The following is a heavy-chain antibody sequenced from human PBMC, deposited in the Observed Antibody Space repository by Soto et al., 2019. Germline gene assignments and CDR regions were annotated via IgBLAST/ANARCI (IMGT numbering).Heavy chain of an antibody. Sequence: QLQLQESGPGLVKPSETLSLTSTVSGGPISSRGHYWGWIRQSPGKTLEWIGSSFYRGSTHYDPSLKTRVTISVDTSKNQVSLKLYSVTAADTAVYYCATADGFGVVTPFFEYWGQGILVTVSS. CDR1: GGPISSRGHY. D-gene: IGHD3-3*01. CDR3: ATADGFGVVTPFFEY. J-gene: IGHJ4*02. CDR2: SFYRGST. V-gene: IGHV4-39*01.